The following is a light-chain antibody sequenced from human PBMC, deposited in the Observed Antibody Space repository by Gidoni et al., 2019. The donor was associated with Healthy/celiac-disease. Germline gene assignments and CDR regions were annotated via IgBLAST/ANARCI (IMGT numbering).Light chain of an antibody. CDR3: QQYNNWPRT. V-gene: IGKV3-15*01. J-gene: IGKJ4*01. CDR2: GAS. CDR1: QSVNSN. Sequence: EIVMTQSPATLSVSPGERATLSCRASQSVNSNLAWYQQKPGQAPRLLIYGASTRATGIPARFSGSGSGTEFTLTISSLQSEDFAVYYCQQYNNWPRTFGGXTKVEIK.